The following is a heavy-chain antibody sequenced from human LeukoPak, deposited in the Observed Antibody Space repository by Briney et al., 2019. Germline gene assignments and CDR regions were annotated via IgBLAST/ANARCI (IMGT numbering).Heavy chain of an antibody. CDR2: ISYDGSNK. CDR3: ARDSAVAAGYYGMGV. CDR1: GFTFSSYA. V-gene: IGHV3-30-3*01. J-gene: IGHJ6*02. Sequence: SGGSLRLSCAASGFTFSSYAMHWVRQAPGKGLEWVAVISYDGSNKYYADSVKGRFTISRDNSKNTLYLQMNSLRAEDTAVYYCARDSAVAAGYYGMGVWGQGTTVTVSS. D-gene: IGHD6-19*01.